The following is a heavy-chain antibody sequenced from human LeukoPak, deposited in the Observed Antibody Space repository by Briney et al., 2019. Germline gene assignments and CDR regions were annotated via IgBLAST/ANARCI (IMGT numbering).Heavy chain of an antibody. J-gene: IGHJ4*02. CDR2: IKQDGSEK. V-gene: IGHV3-7*04. CDR3: ARAFIAVAVDY. CDR1: GLTFSRYW. D-gene: IGHD6-19*01. Sequence: PGGSLRLSCAASGLTFSRYWMSWVRQAPGKGLEWVANIKQDGSEKYYVDSVKGRFTISRDNAKNSLYLQMNSLRAEDTAVYYCARAFIAVAVDYWGQGTLVTVSS.